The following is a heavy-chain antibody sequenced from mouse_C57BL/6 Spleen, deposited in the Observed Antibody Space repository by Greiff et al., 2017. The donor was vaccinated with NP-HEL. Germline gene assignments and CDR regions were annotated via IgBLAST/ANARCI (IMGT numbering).Heavy chain of an antibody. CDR2: ISSGSSTI. V-gene: IGHV5-17*01. J-gene: IGHJ1*03. Sequence: EVKLVESGGGLVKPGGSLKLSCAASGFTFSDYGMHWVRQAPEKGLEWVAYISSGSSTIYYADTVKGRFTISRDNAKNTLFLQMTSLRSEDTAMYYCARGDYDYDVWYFDVWGTGTTVTVSS. CDR1: GFTFSDYG. D-gene: IGHD2-4*01. CDR3: ARGDYDYDVWYFDV.